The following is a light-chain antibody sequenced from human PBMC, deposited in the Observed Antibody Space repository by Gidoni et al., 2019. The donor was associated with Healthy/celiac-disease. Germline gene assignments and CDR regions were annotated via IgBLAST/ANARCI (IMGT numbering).Light chain of an antibody. Sequence: QSALTQPASVSVSPGQSITISCTGTSSHVGGYNHVSCYQQHPGKAPKRMIYEVSNRPSGVPDRFSGSKSGNTASLTISGLQAEDEADYYCSSYTSSSTLYVFGTGTKVTVL. CDR1: SSHVGGYNH. V-gene: IGLV2-14*01. CDR3: SSYTSSSTLYV. CDR2: EVS. J-gene: IGLJ1*01.